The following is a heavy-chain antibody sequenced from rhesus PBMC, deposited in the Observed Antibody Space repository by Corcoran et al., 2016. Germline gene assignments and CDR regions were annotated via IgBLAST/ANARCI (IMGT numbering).Heavy chain of an antibody. CDR1: VYTFTRYS. CDR3: AIGIAAAVVFDY. D-gene: IGHD6-31*01. CDR2: ISHSNVNT. Sequence: QVQLVQSGAEGKKPGAAVKLSCKGSVYTFTRYSIKWVRQAPGQGIEWMGWISHSNVNTGYAQKFQGGVTMTRDTSTTTAYMELSSLRSEDTAVYYCAIGIAAAVVFDYWGQGVLVTVSS. J-gene: IGHJ4*01. V-gene: IGHV1-200*01.